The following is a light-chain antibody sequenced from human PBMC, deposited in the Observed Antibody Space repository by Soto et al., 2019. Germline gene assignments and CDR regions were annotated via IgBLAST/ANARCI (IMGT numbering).Light chain of an antibody. CDR3: QQYKSDPWT. CDR2: AAS. V-gene: IGKV1-5*01. CDR1: QSISGY. Sequence: DIQMTQSPSSLSASVGDRVTITCRASQSISGYLNWYQKKSGQAPXXPXYAASTIQSGVPSRFSGSGSGTEFTLTITSLQPYDCATYYCQQYKSDPWTFGQGPNV. J-gene: IGKJ1*01.